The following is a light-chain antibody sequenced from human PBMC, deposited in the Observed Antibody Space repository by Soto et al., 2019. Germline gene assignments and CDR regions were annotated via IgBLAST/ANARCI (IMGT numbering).Light chain of an antibody. CDR3: QHYNFWPHS. CDR1: QSISDT. Sequence: EIVMTQSPVTLSVSPGGRATLSCRASQSISDTLAWYQQKPGQAPRLLIYRASIRATGVPARFSGSGSGTGFTLTISGLQSEDVSIYFCQHYNFWPHSFGQGTKVDIK. J-gene: IGKJ2*01. CDR2: RAS. V-gene: IGKV3-15*01.